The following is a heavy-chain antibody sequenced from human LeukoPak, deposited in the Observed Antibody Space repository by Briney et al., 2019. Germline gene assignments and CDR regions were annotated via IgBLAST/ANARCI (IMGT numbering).Heavy chain of an antibody. CDR3: AGEYASNWFDP. V-gene: IGHV3-7*01. Sequence: GGSLRLSCAASGFTFSSYWMSWVRQAPGKGLEWVANIKQDGSEKYYVDSVKGRFTISRDNSKNSLYLQMTSLRAEDTAVYYCAGEYASNWFDPWGQGTLVTVSS. D-gene: IGHD2-2*01. CDR1: GFTFSSYW. J-gene: IGHJ5*02. CDR2: IKQDGSEK.